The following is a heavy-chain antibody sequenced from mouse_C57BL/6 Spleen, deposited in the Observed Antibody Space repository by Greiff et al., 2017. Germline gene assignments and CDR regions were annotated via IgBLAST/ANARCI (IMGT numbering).Heavy chain of an antibody. CDR2: ISDGGSYT. Sequence: QLVESGGGLVKPGGSLKLSCAASGFTFSSYAMSWVRQTPEKRLEWVATISDGGSYTYYPDNVKGRFTISRDNAKNNLYLQMSHLKSEDTAMYYGARDNRSSYWFAYWGQGTLVTVSA. D-gene: IGHD1-1*01. CDR1: GFTFSSYA. V-gene: IGHV5-4*01. CDR3: ARDNRSSYWFAY. J-gene: IGHJ3*01.